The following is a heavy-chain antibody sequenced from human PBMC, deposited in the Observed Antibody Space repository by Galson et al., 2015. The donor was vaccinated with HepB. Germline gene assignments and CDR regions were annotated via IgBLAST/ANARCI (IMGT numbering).Heavy chain of an antibody. CDR3: AKDHLGPEWELLRGPYFDY. D-gene: IGHD1-26*01. Sequence: SLRLSCAASGFTFDDYAMHWVRQAPGKGLEWVSGISWNSGSIGYADSVKGRFTISRDNAKNSLYLQMNSLRAEDTALYYCAKDHLGPEWELLRGPYFDYWGQGTLVTVSS. V-gene: IGHV3-9*01. J-gene: IGHJ4*02. CDR2: ISWNSGSI. CDR1: GFTFDDYA.